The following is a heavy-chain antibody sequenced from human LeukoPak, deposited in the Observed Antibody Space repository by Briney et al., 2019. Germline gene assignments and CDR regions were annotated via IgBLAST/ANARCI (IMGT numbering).Heavy chain of an antibody. CDR1: GFTFTTYS. D-gene: IGHD6-19*01. V-gene: IGHV3-30*04. Sequence: PGGSLRLSCAASGFTFTTYSMHWVRQTPGKGLEWVAVISYDGKNKFYEDFLKGRFTISRDNSKNTLYLEMNSLRAEDTAVYYCARDLSNGGSFDYWGQGTLVTVSS. CDR2: ISYDGKNK. CDR3: ARDLSNGGSFDY. J-gene: IGHJ4*02.